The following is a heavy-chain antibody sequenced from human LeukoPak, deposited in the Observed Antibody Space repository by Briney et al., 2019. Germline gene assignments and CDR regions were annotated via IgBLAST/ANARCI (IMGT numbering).Heavy chain of an antibody. Sequence: SETLSLTCTVSGGSMSTYYWSWIRQPPGKGLEWIGYIYYSGSTNYNPSLESRVTISVDTSRNQFSLKLSSVTAADTAVYYCVRSYWGLGAFDIWGQGTMVTVSS. J-gene: IGHJ3*02. V-gene: IGHV4-59*08. CDR3: VRSYWGLGAFDI. D-gene: IGHD2-8*02. CDR2: IYYSGST. CDR1: GGSMSTYY.